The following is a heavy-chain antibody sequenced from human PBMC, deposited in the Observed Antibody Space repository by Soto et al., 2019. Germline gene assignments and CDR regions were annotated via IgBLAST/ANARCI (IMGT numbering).Heavy chain of an antibody. Sequence: GESLKISCAASGFTFSDYYMSWIRQAPGKGLEWVSYISSSGSTIYYADSVKGRFTISRDNAKNSLYLQMNSLRAEDTAVYYCAGWGSEDAFDIWGQGTMVTVSS. CDR1: GFTFSDYY. CDR3: AGWGSEDAFDI. CDR2: ISSSGSTI. D-gene: IGHD7-27*01. V-gene: IGHV3-11*01. J-gene: IGHJ3*02.